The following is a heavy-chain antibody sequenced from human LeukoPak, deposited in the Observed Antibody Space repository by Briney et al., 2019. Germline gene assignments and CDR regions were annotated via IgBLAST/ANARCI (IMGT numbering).Heavy chain of an antibody. Sequence: GGSLRLSCAASGFTFDDYAMHWVRQAPGKGLEWVSGISWNSGSIGYADSVKGRFTISRDNAKNSLYLQMNSLRAEDTALYYCAKDNFGSYGSSEGYFDYWGQGTLVTVSS. J-gene: IGHJ4*02. CDR2: ISWNSGSI. CDR3: AKDNFGSYGSSEGYFDY. D-gene: IGHD3-22*01. CDR1: GFTFDDYA. V-gene: IGHV3-9*01.